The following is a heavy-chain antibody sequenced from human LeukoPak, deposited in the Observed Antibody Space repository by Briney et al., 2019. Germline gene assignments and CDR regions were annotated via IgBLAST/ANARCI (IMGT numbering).Heavy chain of an antibody. CDR1: GGSISGYY. CDR3: ASGWFGELFYAFDI. CDR2: IYYSGST. D-gene: IGHD3-10*01. Sequence: PSETLSLTCTVSGGSISGYYWNWIRQPPGKGLEWIGYIYYSGSTNYNPSLKSRVTISVDTSKNQFSLKLSSVTAADTAVYYCASGWFGELFYAFDIWGQGTMVTVSS. J-gene: IGHJ3*02. V-gene: IGHV4-59*01.